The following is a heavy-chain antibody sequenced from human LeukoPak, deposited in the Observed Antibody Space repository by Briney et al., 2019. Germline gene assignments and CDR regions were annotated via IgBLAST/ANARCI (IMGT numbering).Heavy chain of an antibody. CDR3: ASLLWFGDFDY. V-gene: IGHV1-2*06. CDR2: VSPNNGGT. Sequence: ASVKVSCKTSGYMFTGFFIHWVRQDPGQGVEWMGHVSPNNGGTSYAQRFQGRVNMTSDTSTRTAYLQLSGLRFDDTAVYYCASLLWFGDFDYWGQGTPVTASS. D-gene: IGHD3-10*01. J-gene: IGHJ4*02. CDR1: GYMFTGFF.